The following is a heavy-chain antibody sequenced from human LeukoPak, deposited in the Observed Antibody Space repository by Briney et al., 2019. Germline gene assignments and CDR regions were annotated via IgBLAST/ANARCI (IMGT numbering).Heavy chain of an antibody. V-gene: IGHV1-69*01. Sequence: SVKVSCKASGGTFSSYAISWVRQAPGQGLEWMGGIIPIFGTANYAQKFQGRVTITANESTSTAYMELSSLRSEDTAVYYCASGLGYGDYINYFDYWGQGTLVTVSS. CDR2: IIPIFGTA. CDR3: ASGLGYGDYINYFDY. J-gene: IGHJ4*02. D-gene: IGHD4-17*01. CDR1: GGTFSSYA.